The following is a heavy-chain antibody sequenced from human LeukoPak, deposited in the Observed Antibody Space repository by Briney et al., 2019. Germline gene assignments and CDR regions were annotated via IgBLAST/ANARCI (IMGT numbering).Heavy chain of an antibody. J-gene: IGHJ4*02. Sequence: GGSLRLSCAASGFTFSSNYMSWVRQAPGKGLEWVSVIYSGGSTYYADSVKGRFTISRHNSKNTLYLQMNSLRAEDTAVYYCAAGAIAVAGWAFDYWGQGTLVTVSS. V-gene: IGHV3-53*04. CDR3: AAGAIAVAGWAFDY. CDR1: GFTFSSNY. D-gene: IGHD6-19*01. CDR2: IYSGGST.